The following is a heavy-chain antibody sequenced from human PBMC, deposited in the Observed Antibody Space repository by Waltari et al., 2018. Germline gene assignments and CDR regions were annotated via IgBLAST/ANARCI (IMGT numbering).Heavy chain of an antibody. CDR2: VHRTGRT. Sequence: QLQLHQSGPGLVKPSESLSLTCVVSGDSMSGSDFWSWVRQSPRKGLEWIGQVHRTGRTNYNPSLAGRVTVSIDTSNKQFPLTVSSPTAADTAIYYCARDRGRGLYLDSWGQGTLVTVSP. CDR1: GDSMSGSDF. D-gene: IGHD2-15*01. J-gene: IGHJ4*02. V-gene: IGHV4-4*02. CDR3: ARDRGRGLYLDS.